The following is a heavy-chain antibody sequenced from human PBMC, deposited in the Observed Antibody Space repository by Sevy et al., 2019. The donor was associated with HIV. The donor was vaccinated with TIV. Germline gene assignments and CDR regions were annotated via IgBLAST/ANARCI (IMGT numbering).Heavy chain of an antibody. V-gene: IGHV3-30-3*01. CDR2: ISYDGSNK. Sequence: GGSLRLSCAASGFTFSSYAMHWVRQAPGKGLEWVAVISYDGSNKYYADSVKGRFTISRDNSKNTLYLQMNSLRAEDTALYYCARDDTATPTYFDYWGQGTLVTVSS. D-gene: IGHD2-15*01. CDR3: ARDDTATPTYFDY. J-gene: IGHJ4*02. CDR1: GFTFSSYA.